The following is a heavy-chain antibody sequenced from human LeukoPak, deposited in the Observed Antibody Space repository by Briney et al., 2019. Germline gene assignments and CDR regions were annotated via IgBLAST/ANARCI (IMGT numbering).Heavy chain of an antibody. V-gene: IGHV4-4*07. CDR1: GGSISSYY. Sequence: SETLSLTCTVSGGSISSYYWSWIRQPAGKGLEWIGRIYTSGSTNYNPSLKSRVTMSVDTSKNQFSLKLSSVTAADTAVYYCARGEEEYSGYEVEDYWGQGTLVTVSS. J-gene: IGHJ4*02. D-gene: IGHD5-12*01. CDR2: IYTSGST. CDR3: ARGEEEYSGYEVEDY.